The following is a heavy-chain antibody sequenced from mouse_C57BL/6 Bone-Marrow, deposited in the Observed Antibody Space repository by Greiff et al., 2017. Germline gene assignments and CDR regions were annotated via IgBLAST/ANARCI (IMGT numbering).Heavy chain of an antibody. CDR2: INPSTGGT. Sequence: VQLKQSGPELVKPGASVKISCKASGYSFTGYYMNWVKQSPEKSLEWIGEINPSTGGTTYNQKFKAKATLTVDKSSSTAYMQLKSLTSEDSAVYYCARSTEFDYWGQGTTLTVSS. D-gene: IGHD6-1*01. J-gene: IGHJ2*01. CDR3: ARSTEFDY. V-gene: IGHV1-42*01. CDR1: GYSFTGYY.